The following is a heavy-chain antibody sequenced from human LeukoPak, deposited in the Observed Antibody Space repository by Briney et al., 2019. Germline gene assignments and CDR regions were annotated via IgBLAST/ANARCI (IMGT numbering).Heavy chain of an antibody. V-gene: IGHV3-48*04. D-gene: IGHD2-2*01. J-gene: IGHJ3*02. CDR3: AKDFPYIVVVPAAPGGAFDI. CDR2: ISSSSSTI. Sequence: GGSLRLSCAASGFTFSSYSMNWVRQAPGKGLEWVSYISSSSSTIYYADSVKGRFTISRDNAKNSLYLQMNSLRAEDTAVYYCAKDFPYIVVVPAAPGGAFDIWGQGTMVTVSS. CDR1: GFTFSSYS.